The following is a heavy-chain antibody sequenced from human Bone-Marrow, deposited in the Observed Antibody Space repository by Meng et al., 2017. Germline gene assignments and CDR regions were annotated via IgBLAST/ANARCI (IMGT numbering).Heavy chain of an antibody. D-gene: IGHD2-2*01. CDR1: GFIFSNYW. CDR3: ARVGCSSTSCYGEVDY. J-gene: IGHJ4*02. Sequence: GGSLRLSCAAPGFIFSNYWMHWVRQAPGKGRVWVSRINGDGRSTSYADSVKGRFTISRDNAKNTVYLHMNSLRAEDTGVYYCARVGCSSTSCYGEVDYWGQGTLVTVSS. V-gene: IGHV3-74*01. CDR2: INGDGRST.